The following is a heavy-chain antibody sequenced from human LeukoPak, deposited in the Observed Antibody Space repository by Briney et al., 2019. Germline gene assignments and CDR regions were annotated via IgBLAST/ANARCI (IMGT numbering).Heavy chain of an antibody. CDR2: ISGYNGNT. CDR1: GYTFTSYA. CDR3: AGDGRPYCGGDRYSDY. D-gene: IGHD2-21*02. Sequence: VASVKVSCKASGYTFTSYAISWVRQAPGQGLEWMGWISGYNGNTNSAQKFQGRVTMTTDTSTSTAYMELRSLRSDDTAVYYCAGDGRPYCGGDRYSDYWGQGTLVTVSS. J-gene: IGHJ4*02. V-gene: IGHV1-18*04.